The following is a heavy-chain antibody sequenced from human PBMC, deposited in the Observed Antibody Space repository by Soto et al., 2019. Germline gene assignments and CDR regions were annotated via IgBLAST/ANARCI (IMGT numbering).Heavy chain of an antibody. Sequence: SETLSLTSTVSGGSIRSYYWSWIRQPPGKGLEWIGYIYYSGSTNYNPSLKSRVTISVDTSKNQFSLKLSSVTAADTAVYYCARAGGSGWYLYYFDYWGQGTLVTVSS. CDR1: GGSIRSYY. V-gene: IGHV4-59*01. CDR2: IYYSGST. D-gene: IGHD6-19*01. CDR3: ARAGGSGWYLYYFDY. J-gene: IGHJ4*02.